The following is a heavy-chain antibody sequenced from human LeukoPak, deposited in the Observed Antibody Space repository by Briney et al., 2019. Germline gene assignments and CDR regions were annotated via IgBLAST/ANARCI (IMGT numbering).Heavy chain of an antibody. CDR1: GFTSSSYW. D-gene: IGHD3-16*01. Sequence: PGGSLRLSCAASGFTSSSYWMTWVRQAPGKGLEWVAKIKQDGSEKYYVDSVEGRFTISRDNARNSLYLQVDSLRVEDTAVYYCARVNKWGFDYWGQGTLVTVSS. CDR2: IKQDGSEK. V-gene: IGHV3-7*05. CDR3: ARVNKWGFDY. J-gene: IGHJ4*02.